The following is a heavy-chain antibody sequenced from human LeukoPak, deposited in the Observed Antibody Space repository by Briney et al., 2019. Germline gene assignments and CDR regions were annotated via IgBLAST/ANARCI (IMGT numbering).Heavy chain of an antibody. Sequence: PGGSLRLSCAASGFTFSSHNMNWVRQAPGKGLEWVSYISSSSSTIYYADFVKGRFTISRDNAKNSLYLQMNSLRAEDTAIYYCAGYGSGSFWGQGTLVTVSS. D-gene: IGHD3-10*01. J-gene: IGHJ4*02. V-gene: IGHV3-48*04. CDR1: GFTFSSHN. CDR3: AGYGSGSF. CDR2: ISSSSSTI.